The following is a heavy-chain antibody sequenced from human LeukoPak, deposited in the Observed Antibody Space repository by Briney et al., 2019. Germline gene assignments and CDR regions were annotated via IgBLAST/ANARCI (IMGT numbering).Heavy chain of an antibody. J-gene: IGHJ3*02. CDR1: GYTFTSYG. V-gene: IGHV1-18*01. CDR2: ISAYNGNT. CDR3: ARVRGYGDYVGAFDI. D-gene: IGHD4-17*01. Sequence: ASVKVSCKASGYTFTSYGISWVRQAPGRGLEWMGWISAYNGNTNYAQKLQGRVTMTTDTSTSTAYMELRSLRSDDTAVYYCARVRGYGDYVGAFDIWGQGTMVTVSS.